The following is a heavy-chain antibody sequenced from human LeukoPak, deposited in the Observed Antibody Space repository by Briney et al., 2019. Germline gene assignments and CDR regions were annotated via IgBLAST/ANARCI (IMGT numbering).Heavy chain of an antibody. Sequence: GRSLRLSCAASGFTFDDYAMHWVRQAPGKGLEWVSGINWNSGNIGYADSLKGRFTISRDNAKNSLYLQMNSLRAEDTAVYYCARASYYYDSSGYYGYWGQGTLVTVSS. V-gene: IGHV3-9*01. CDR1: GFTFDDYA. D-gene: IGHD3-22*01. CDR2: INWNSGNI. CDR3: ARASYYYDSSGYYGY. J-gene: IGHJ4*02.